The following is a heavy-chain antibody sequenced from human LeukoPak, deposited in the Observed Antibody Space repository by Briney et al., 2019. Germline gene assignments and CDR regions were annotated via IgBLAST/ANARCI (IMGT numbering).Heavy chain of an antibody. CDR3: ARDRGDYAHYYYAMDV. D-gene: IGHD4-17*01. CDR1: GYTFTSYY. CDR2: INTNTGNP. Sequence: GASVKVSCKASGYTFTSYYIHWVRQAPGQGLEWMGWINTNTGNPTYAQGFTGRFVFSLDTSVSTAYLQINSLKAEDTAVYYCARDRGDYAHYYYAMDVWGQGTTVTVSS. V-gene: IGHV7-4-1*02. J-gene: IGHJ6*02.